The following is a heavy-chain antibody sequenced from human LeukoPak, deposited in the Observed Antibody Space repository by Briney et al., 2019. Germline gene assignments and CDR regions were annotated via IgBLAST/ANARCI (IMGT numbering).Heavy chain of an antibody. J-gene: IGHJ5*02. V-gene: IGHV1-2*02. Sequence: ASVKVSCKASGYTFTGYYMHWVRQAPGQGLEWMGWINPNSGGTNYAQKFQGRVTMTRDTSISTAYKELSRLRSDDTAVYYCARIASSSPGSGWFDPWGQGTLVTVSS. CDR2: INPNSGGT. CDR1: GYTFTGYY. CDR3: ARIASSSPGSGWFDP. D-gene: IGHD6-6*01.